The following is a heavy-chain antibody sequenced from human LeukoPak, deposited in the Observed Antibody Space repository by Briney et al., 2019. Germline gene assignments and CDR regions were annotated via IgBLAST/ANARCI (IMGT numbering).Heavy chain of an antibody. CDR1: GFTFSSHW. J-gene: IGHJ4*02. V-gene: IGHV3-7*03. Sequence: PGGSLRLSCAASGFTFSSHWMSWVRQAPGKGLEWVANIKQDGSEKYYVDSVKGRFTISRDNAKNSLYLQMNSLSAEDTAVYFCAKLSPYGGVGYWGQGTLVTVSS. CDR3: AKLSPYGGVGY. D-gene: IGHD4-23*01. CDR2: IKQDGSEK.